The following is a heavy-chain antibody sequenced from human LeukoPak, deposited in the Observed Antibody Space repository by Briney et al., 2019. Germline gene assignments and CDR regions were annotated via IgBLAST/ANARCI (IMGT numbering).Heavy chain of an antibody. CDR2: ISSSSSYI. V-gene: IGHV3-21*01. D-gene: IGHD5-18*01. Sequence: GGSLRLSCAASGFTFSSYSMNWVRQAPGKRLEWVSSISSSSSYIYYADSVKGRFTISRDNAKNSLYLQMNSLRAEDTAVYYCARGRGYSYGADDFDYWGQGTLVTVSS. J-gene: IGHJ4*02. CDR3: ARGRGYSYGADDFDY. CDR1: GFTFSSYS.